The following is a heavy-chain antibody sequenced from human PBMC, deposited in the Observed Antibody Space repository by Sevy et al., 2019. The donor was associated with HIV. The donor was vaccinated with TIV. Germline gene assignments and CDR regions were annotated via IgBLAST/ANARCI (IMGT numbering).Heavy chain of an antibody. V-gene: IGHV4-61*09. J-gene: IGHJ4*02. Sequence: SNTLSLTCTVSGGSISSGSHYWSWIRQPAGKGLEWIGDIYTTGSTNYNPSLKSRVTISVDTSKNQFSLKLSSVTAADTAVYYCARKNGQYYFDYWGQGTLVTVSS. CDR1: GGSISSGSHY. CDR3: ARKNGQYYFDY. D-gene: IGHD2-8*01. CDR2: IYTTGST.